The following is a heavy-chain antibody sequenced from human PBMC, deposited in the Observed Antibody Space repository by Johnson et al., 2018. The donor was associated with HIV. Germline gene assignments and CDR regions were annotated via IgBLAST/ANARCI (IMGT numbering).Heavy chain of an antibody. V-gene: IGHV3-53*01. Sequence: VQLVESGGGLIQPGGSLRLSCAASGLTVSSNYMSWVRQAPGKGLEWVSVIYSAGSTYYANSVKDRFTISRDNSKNTLYLQMNSLRAEDTAVYYCAKSSPPGLAPLGGWGQGTMVTVSS. CDR2: IYSAGST. CDR1: GLTVSSNY. D-gene: IGHD6-19*01. J-gene: IGHJ3*01. CDR3: AKSSPPGLAPLGG.